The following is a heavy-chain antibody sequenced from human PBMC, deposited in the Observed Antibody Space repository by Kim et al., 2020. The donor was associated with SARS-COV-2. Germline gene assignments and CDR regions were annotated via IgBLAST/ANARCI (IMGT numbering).Heavy chain of an antibody. CDR1: GFTFSNYA. J-gene: IGHJ2*01. CDR2: INAEGDYI. CDR3: AKGQSGKNQRIDGLDL. V-gene: IGHV3-23*01. Sequence: GGSLRLSCAASGFTFSNYAMKWVRQAPGKGLEWIAAINAEGDYIYYSNSARGRLTVSRDNSNNTFFLQMSSLRADDTAVYYCAKGQSGKNQRIDGLDLWG. D-gene: IGHD1-26*01.